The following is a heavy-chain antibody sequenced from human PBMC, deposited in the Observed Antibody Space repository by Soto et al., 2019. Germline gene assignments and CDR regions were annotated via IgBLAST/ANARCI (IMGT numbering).Heavy chain of an antibody. D-gene: IGHD3-22*01. Sequence: GGSLRLSCAASGFTFSSYAMSWVRQAPGKGLEWVSAISGSGGSTYYADFVKGRFTISRDNSKNTLYLQMNSLRAEDTAVYYCAKLPSLITMIVVATGYRGKGTLVTVSS. CDR2: ISGSGGST. CDR3: AKLPSLITMIVVATGY. V-gene: IGHV3-23*01. CDR1: GFTFSSYA. J-gene: IGHJ4*02.